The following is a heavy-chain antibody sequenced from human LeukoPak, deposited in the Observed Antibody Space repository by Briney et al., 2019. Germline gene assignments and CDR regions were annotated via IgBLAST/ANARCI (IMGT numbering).Heavy chain of an antibody. Sequence: SETLSLTCAVYGGSFSGYYWGWIRQPPGKGLEWIGTVYYSGGPSYNPSLKSRVTISVDTSKNQFSLKLSSVTAADTAVYYCARLDYGDYYFDYWGQGTLVTVSS. J-gene: IGHJ4*02. CDR1: GGSFSGYY. CDR3: ARLDYGDYYFDY. CDR2: VYYSGGP. D-gene: IGHD4-17*01. V-gene: IGHV4-34*01.